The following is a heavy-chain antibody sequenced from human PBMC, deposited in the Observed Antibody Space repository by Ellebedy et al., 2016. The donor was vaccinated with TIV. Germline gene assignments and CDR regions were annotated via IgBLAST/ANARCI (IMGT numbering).Heavy chain of an antibody. Sequence: AASVKVSCKASGYTFTSYAIHWVRQAPGQRLEWMGWINAGNGNTKYSQKFQGRVTITRDTSASTAYMELSSLRSEDTAVYYCAATSGSYRSMLLAGPLDDAFDIWGQGTMVTVSS. CDR2: INAGNGNT. J-gene: IGHJ3*02. CDR3: AATSGSYRSMLLAGPLDDAFDI. V-gene: IGHV1-3*01. CDR1: GYTFTSYA. D-gene: IGHD1-26*01.